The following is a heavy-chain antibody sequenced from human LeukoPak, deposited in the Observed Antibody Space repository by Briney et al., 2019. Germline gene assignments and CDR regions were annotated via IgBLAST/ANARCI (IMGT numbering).Heavy chain of an antibody. D-gene: IGHD5-12*01. CDR1: GYTFTGYC. CDR2: INPNSGGT. CDR3: AREWVATISFIDYYYYYGMDV. J-gene: IGHJ6*02. Sequence: GASVKVSCKASGYTFTGYCMHWVRQAPGQGLEWMGWINPNSGGTNYAQKFQGRVTMTRDTSISTAYMELSRLRSDDTAVYYCAREWVATISFIDYYYYYGMDVWGQGTTVTVSS. V-gene: IGHV1-2*02.